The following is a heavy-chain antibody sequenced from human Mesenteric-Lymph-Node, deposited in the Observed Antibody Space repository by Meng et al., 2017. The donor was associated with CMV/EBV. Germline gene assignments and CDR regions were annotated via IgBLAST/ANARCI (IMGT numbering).Heavy chain of an antibody. CDR2: ISSSSSYI. J-gene: IGHJ3*02. CDR3: ARDQNYYDSSGYYYDYDDAFDI. CDR1: GFTFSSYS. D-gene: IGHD3-22*01. Sequence: GESLKISCAASGFTFSSYSMNWVRQAPGKGLEWVSCISSSSSYIYYTDSVKGRFTISRDNAKNSLYLQMNSLRAEDTAVYHCARDQNYYDSSGYYYDYDDAFDIWGQGTMVTVSS. V-gene: IGHV3-21*01.